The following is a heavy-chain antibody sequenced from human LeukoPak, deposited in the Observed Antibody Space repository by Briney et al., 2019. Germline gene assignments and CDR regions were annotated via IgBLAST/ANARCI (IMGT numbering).Heavy chain of an antibody. J-gene: IGHJ3*02. V-gene: IGHV4-31*03. CDR3: AREKTAYYYDSSGYSEGAFDI. D-gene: IGHD3-22*01. CDR1: GGSISSGGNY. CDR2: IYYSGNT. Sequence: SETLSLTCTVSGGSISSGGNYWSWIRQHPGKGLEWIGYIYYSGNTQHNPSLKSRITISIDTFKSQFSLKLSSVTAADTAVYYCAREKTAYYYDSSGYSEGAFDIWGQGTMVTASS.